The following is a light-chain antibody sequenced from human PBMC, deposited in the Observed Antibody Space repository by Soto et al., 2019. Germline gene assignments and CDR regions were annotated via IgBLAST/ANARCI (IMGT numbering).Light chain of an antibody. V-gene: IGLV2-14*01. CDR2: EVT. Sequence: QSVLTQSASVSGSPGQSITISCTGTSSDIGSHDYVSWYQHHPGKAPKLIIYEVTNRPSGVSDRFYGSKSGSTASLTISGLQAEDEADYHCTSYTSNTALVFGTGTKVTVL. CDR1: SSDIGSHDY. CDR3: TSYTSNTALV. J-gene: IGLJ1*01.